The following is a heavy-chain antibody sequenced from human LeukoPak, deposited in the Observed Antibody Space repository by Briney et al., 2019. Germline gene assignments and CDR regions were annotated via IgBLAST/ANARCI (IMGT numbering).Heavy chain of an antibody. J-gene: IGHJ6*03. Sequence: SVKVSCKASGGTFSSYAISWVRQAPGQGLEWMGGIIPIFGTANYAQKFQGRVTITTDGSTSTAYMELSSLRSEDTAVYYCARAQYYYYYMDVWGKGTTVTVSS. V-gene: IGHV1-69*05. CDR2: IIPIFGTA. CDR3: ARAQYYYYYMDV. CDR1: GGTFSSYA.